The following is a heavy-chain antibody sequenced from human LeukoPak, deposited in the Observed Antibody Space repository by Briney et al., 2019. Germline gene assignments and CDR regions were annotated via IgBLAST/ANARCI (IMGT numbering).Heavy chain of an antibody. CDR2: IYYSGST. V-gene: IGHV4-59*01. CDR1: GGSINSYY. J-gene: IGHJ4*02. CDR3: ARIDYATFDC. Sequence: SETLSLTCTVSGGSINSYYWSWIRQPPGRGLEWIGDIYYSGSTIYNPSLKSRVTISVDTSTNQFSLNLRSVTAADTAVYYCARIDYATFDCWGPGTLVTVSS. D-gene: IGHD3-16*01.